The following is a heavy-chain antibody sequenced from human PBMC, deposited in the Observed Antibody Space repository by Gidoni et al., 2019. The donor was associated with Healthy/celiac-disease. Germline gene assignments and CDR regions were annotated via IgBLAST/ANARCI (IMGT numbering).Heavy chain of an antibody. CDR3: ARAGYKFAFDI. D-gene: IGHD5-12*01. V-gene: IGHV3-11*05. Sequence: QVQLVESGGGLVKPGGSLRLSCAASGFPFSDYYMSWIRQAPGKGLEWVSYISSSSSYTNYADSVKGRFIISRDNAKNSLYLQMNSLRAEDTAVYYCARAGYKFAFDIWGQGTMVTVSS. CDR2: ISSSSSYT. J-gene: IGHJ3*02. CDR1: GFPFSDYY.